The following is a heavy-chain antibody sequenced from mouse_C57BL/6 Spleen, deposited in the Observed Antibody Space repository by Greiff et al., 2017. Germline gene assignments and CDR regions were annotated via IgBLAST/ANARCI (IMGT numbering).Heavy chain of an antibody. CDR2: IYPRDGST. Sequence: QVQLKQSGPELVKPGASVKLCCKASGYTFTSYDINWVKQRPGQGLEWIGWIYPRDGSTKYNEKFKGKATLTVDTSSSTAYMELHSLTSEDSAVYFCAYYYGHYFDYWGQGTTLTVSS. V-gene: IGHV1-85*01. CDR1: GYTFTSYD. CDR3: AYYYGHYFDY. J-gene: IGHJ2*01. D-gene: IGHD1-1*01.